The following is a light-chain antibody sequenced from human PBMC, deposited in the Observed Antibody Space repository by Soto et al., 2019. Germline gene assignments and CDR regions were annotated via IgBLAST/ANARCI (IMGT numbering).Light chain of an antibody. Sequence: EVVLTQSPGTLSLSPGERATLSCRTSQTISSSYLGWYQQKPGQAPRLLIYGASSRATGITDRFSGSGSGTDFTITISRLEAEDFALYYCQQYTYSPLTFGQGTKVEIK. J-gene: IGKJ1*01. CDR3: QQYTYSPLT. CDR1: QTISSSY. V-gene: IGKV3-20*01. CDR2: GAS.